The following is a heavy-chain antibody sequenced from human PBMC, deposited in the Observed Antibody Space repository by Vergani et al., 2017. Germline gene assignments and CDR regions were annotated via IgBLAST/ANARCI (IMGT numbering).Heavy chain of an antibody. CDR1: GYTFTSYY. Sequence: QVQLVQSGAEVKKPGASVKVSCKASGYTFTSYYMHWVRQAPGQGLEWMGIINPNSGGTNYAQKFQGRVTMTRDTSISTAYMELSRLRSDDTAVYYCAREGDCSSTSCYGNWFDPWGQGTLVTVSS. CDR2: INPNSGGT. CDR3: AREGDCSSTSCYGNWFDP. J-gene: IGHJ5*02. D-gene: IGHD2-2*01. V-gene: IGHV1-2*02.